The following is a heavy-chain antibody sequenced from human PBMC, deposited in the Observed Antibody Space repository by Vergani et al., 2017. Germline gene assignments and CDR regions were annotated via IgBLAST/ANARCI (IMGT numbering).Heavy chain of an antibody. V-gene: IGHV3-30*03. CDR3: ASAVYGDYVGGRDV. CDR2: ISYDGSNK. Sequence: VQLVESGGGLVQPGRSLRLSCTASGFTFSSYGMHWVRQAPGKGLEWVAIISYDGSNKYYADSVKGRFTISRDNSKNSLYLQMNSLRAEDTAVYYCASAVYGDYVGGRDVWGQGP. D-gene: IGHD4-17*01. J-gene: IGHJ6*02. CDR1: GFTFSSYG.